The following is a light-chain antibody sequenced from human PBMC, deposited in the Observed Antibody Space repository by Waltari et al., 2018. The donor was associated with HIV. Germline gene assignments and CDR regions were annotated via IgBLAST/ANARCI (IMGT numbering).Light chain of an antibody. J-gene: IGKJ4*01. CDR3: QQYDASSLT. Sequence: EIVLTQSPGLLSLSPGESGTLSCRASQSLTNNYLAWYQHRPGQSPRLLIYGAINRATGVPERFIGGGSGTHFTLTISSLEPEDFAIYYCQQYDASSLTFGGGTRV. CDR2: GAI. V-gene: IGKV3-20*01. CDR1: QSLTNNY.